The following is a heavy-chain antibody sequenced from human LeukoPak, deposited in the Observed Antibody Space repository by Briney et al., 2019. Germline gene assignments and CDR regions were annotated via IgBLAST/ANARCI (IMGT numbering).Heavy chain of an antibody. CDR2: ISLSGLT. V-gene: IGHV4-4*02. CDR1: GFNFRSYSM. Sequence: GSLRLSCAASGFNFRSYSMNWVRQPPGQGLEWIGEISLSGLTNYNPSLKSRVTMSLDKSKNLLSLTLTSVTAADTAVYYCSRESGAFSPFGYWGQGTLVTVTS. CDR3: SRESGAFSPFGY. J-gene: IGHJ4*02. D-gene: IGHD1-26*01.